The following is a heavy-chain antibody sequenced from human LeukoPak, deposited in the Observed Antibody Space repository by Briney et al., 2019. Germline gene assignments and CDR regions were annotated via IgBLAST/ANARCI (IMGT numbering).Heavy chain of an antibody. CDR2: IDSSATRT. CDR1: GFIFNKYA. V-gene: IGHV3-23*01. D-gene: IGHD3/OR15-3a*01. CDR3: AKDEPLWAGAYYFEH. J-gene: IGHJ4*02. Sequence: PGGSLRLSCTASGFIFNKYAMSWVRQAPGKGLEWVSAIDSSATRTYYADSVKGRFTISRDNSKNTLYLQMSSLRADDTAVYYCAKDEPLWAGAYYFEHWGQGTLVTVSS.